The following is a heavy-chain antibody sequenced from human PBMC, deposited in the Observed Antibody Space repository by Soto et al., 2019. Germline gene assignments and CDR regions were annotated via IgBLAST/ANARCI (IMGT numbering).Heavy chain of an antibody. CDR3: ARGYCTTTICDPWFDP. CDR1: GDRFTSYW. J-gene: IGHJ5*02. CDR2: IYPGDSDT. V-gene: IGHV5-51*01. Sequence: VECLNSSCTVVGDRFTSYWIGWVLQMPGKGLEWMGIIYPGDSDTRYSPSFQGQVTISADKSITTAYLQWSSLTASDTAMYYCARGYCTTTICDPWFDPWGQGTQVTVYS. D-gene: IGHD2-2*01.